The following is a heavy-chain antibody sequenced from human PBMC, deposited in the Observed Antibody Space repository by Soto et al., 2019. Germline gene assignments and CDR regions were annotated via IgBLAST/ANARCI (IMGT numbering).Heavy chain of an antibody. D-gene: IGHD2-15*01. V-gene: IGHV3-33*01. CDR2: IWHDGSNK. Sequence: PGGSLRLSCAASGFTFSSYGMHWVRQAPGKGLEWVAVIWHDGSNKYYADSVKGRFTISRDNSKNTLYLQMNSLRAEDTAVYYCARPAQVVVVAASHFDYWGQGTLVTVSS. CDR3: ARPAQVVVVAASHFDY. J-gene: IGHJ4*02. CDR1: GFTFSSYG.